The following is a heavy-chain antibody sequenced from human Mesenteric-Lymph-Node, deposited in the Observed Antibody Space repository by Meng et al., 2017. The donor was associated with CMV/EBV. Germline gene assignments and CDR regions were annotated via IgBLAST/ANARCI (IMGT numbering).Heavy chain of an antibody. J-gene: IGHJ3*02. CDR2: ISWSSNTI. Sequence: SLKISCAASGFTFDDYGMHWVRQAPGKGLEWVSGISWSSNTIGYADSVKGRFTISRDNAQNSLYLQMISLTDEDTAVYYCVRERGGYCGTTTCPRAFDIWGQGTMVTVSS. V-gene: IGHV3-9*01. CDR1: GFTFDDYG. D-gene: IGHD2-2*01. CDR3: VRERGGYCGTTTCPRAFDI.